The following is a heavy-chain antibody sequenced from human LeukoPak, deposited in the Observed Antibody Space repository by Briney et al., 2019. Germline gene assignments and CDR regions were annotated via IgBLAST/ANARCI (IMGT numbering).Heavy chain of an antibody. CDR1: GGSISSGGYY. CDR3: ARDRKGWIQIDS. J-gene: IGHJ4*02. Sequence: PSETLSLTCTVSGGSISSGGYYWSWNRQHPVKGLEWIGYIFDGGNTYYNPSLKSRVTISVDTSKNQLSLDLTSVTAADTAVFYCARDRKGWIQIDSWGQGTLVTVSS. D-gene: IGHD5-18*01. CDR2: IFDGGNT. V-gene: IGHV4-31*03.